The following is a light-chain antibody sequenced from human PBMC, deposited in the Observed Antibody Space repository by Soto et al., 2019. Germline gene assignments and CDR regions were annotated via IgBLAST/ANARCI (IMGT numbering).Light chain of an antibody. CDR2: DAS. J-gene: IGKJ2*01. V-gene: IGKV3-20*01. CDR3: QHFVSSPYT. CDR1: QSVSSSS. Sequence: EIVLTQSPATLSLSPGGIATLSCRSSQSVSSSSLAWYQQTPGQAPRRLIYDASLRAAGIPDRFSFFWSGTDFILTISRLESEDFAVYDCQHFVSSPYTFGQGIKLEI.